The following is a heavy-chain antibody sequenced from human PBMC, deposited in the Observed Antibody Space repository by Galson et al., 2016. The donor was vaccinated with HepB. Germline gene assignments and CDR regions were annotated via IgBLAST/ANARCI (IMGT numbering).Heavy chain of an antibody. CDR3: ARGHNGSAGY. Sequence: ETLSLTCTVSGGSTTTYYWSWIRQPPGKGLEWIGYTSYIGSTNYNPSLKSRVTISLDTSKNQFSLRLSSVTAADTAVYYCARGHNGSAGYWGQGTLVIVSS. CDR1: GGSTTTYY. D-gene: IGHD2-8*01. J-gene: IGHJ4*02. CDR2: TSYIGST. V-gene: IGHV4-59*01.